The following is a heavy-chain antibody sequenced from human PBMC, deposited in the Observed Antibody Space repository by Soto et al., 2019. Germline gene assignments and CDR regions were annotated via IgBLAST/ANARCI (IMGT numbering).Heavy chain of an antibody. CDR3: ARTSGAGKYYYGMDV. Sequence: REFLKISREGSGYNFASFLIGRVPPMPVKGLEWMGIIYPGDSDTRYSPSFQGQVTISADKSISTAYLQWSSLKASDTAMYYCARTSGAGKYYYGMDVWGQGTTVTVSS. V-gene: IGHV5-51*01. J-gene: IGHJ6*02. D-gene: IGHD6-13*01. CDR1: GYNFASFL. CDR2: IYPGDSDT.